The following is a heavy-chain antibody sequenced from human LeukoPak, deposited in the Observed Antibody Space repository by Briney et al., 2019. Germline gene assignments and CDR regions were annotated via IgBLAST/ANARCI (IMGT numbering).Heavy chain of an antibody. CDR1: GYTFTSYY. J-gene: IGHJ3*02. Sequence: ASVKVSCKASGYTFTSYYMHWVRQAPGQGLEWMGIINPSGGSTSYAQKFQGRVIMTRDTSTSTVYMELSSLRSEDTAVYYCARAIFGDRGRYSYGIWGQGTMVTVSS. CDR3: ARAIFGDRGRYSYGI. D-gene: IGHD5-18*01. CDR2: INPSGGST. V-gene: IGHV1-46*01.